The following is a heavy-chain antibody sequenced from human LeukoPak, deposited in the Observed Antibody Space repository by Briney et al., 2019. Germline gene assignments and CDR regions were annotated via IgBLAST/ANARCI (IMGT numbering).Heavy chain of an antibody. V-gene: IGHV4-39*01. CDR1: GGSISRSTYS. Sequence: SETLSLTCTVSGGSISRSTYSWGWIRRPPGKGLEWIGTIYYSGNTDYNPSLKSRVTISVDTSKNQFSLKLRFVTAADTAVYYCARLAPSASPYNCFDPWGQGTLVTVSS. CDR2: IYYSGNT. CDR3: ARLAPSASPYNCFDP. J-gene: IGHJ5*02. D-gene: IGHD3-16*01.